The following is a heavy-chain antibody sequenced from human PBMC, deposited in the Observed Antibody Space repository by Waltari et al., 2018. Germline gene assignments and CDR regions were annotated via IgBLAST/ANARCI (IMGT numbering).Heavy chain of an antibody. Sequence: QLQLQESGPGLVKPSETLSLTCSVSGDPLTSGSYYWGWIRQPPRKGLEWIGIMYYRGSSYSNPSLKSRVTISVDTSKNQFSLKLSSVAAADTAVYYCARAFGSGSYAWFDSWGQGTLVTVSS. CDR3: ARAFGSGSYAWFDS. CDR1: GDPLTSGSYY. J-gene: IGHJ5*01. V-gene: IGHV4-39*01. D-gene: IGHD3-10*01. CDR2: MYYRGSS.